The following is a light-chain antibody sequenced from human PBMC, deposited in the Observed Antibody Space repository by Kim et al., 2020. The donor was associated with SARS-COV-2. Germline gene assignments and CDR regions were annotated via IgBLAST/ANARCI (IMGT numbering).Light chain of an antibody. V-gene: IGKV4-1*01. Sequence: ATINCKTSQSVVNSSNNKNYVAWFQQKAGQPPKLLIYWASTRESGVPDRFSGSGSGTDFTLTISSLQAEDVAVYYCKQYYSTPFTFGPGTKVDIK. CDR3: KQYYSTPFT. CDR1: QSVVNSSNNKNY. J-gene: IGKJ3*01. CDR2: WAS.